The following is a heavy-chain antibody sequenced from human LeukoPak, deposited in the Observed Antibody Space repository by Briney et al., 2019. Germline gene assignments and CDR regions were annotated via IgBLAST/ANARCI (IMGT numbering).Heavy chain of an antibody. CDR1: GYTLTSYW. J-gene: IGHJ3*02. V-gene: IGHV5-51*01. D-gene: IGHD1-26*01. Sequence: GETLKISCKGSGYTLTSYWIGWVRQMPGKGLERMGIIYPGDSDTRYSPSFQGQVTISADKSISTAYLQWSSLKASDTAMYYCARLPVGSYYPDAFDIWGQGTMVTVSS. CDR2: IYPGDSDT. CDR3: ARLPVGSYYPDAFDI.